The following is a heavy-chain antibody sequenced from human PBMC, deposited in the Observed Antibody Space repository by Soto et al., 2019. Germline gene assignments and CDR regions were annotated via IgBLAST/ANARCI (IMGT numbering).Heavy chain of an antibody. CDR1: GGSISDFY. V-gene: IGHV4-59*01. CDR3: VRGSLSTVTANAFDV. Sequence: QVQLQESGPGLVKPSETLSLTCTVSGGSISDFYWSWIRQPPGKALEWIGYGYMYYSGSTYYNPSLEGRVSISVDPSSNQFSLRLSSVTAADTAVYFCVRGSLSTVTANAFDVWGPGAPVTVSS. J-gene: IGHJ3*01. CDR2: MYYSGST. D-gene: IGHD2-21*02.